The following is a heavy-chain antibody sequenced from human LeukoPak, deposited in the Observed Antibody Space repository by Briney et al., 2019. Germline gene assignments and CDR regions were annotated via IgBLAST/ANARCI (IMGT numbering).Heavy chain of an antibody. CDR3: ARDLLAPRPGWFAP. CDR2: ISAYNGNT. V-gene: IGHV1-18*01. Sequence: ASVKVSCKASGYTFTTYGINWVRLAPGQGLEWMGWISAYNGNTNYAQKFQGRVTMTTDTSTSTAYMELRSLRSDDTAVYYCARDLLAPRPGWFAPRGQGTLVTVSS. J-gene: IGHJ5*02. D-gene: IGHD6-6*01. CDR1: GYTFTTYG.